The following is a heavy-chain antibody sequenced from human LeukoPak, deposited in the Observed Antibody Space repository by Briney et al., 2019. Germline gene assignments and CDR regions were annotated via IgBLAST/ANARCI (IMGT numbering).Heavy chain of an antibody. D-gene: IGHD5-12*01. V-gene: IGHV4-31*03. CDR1: GGSISSGGSY. CDR3: ARDVVATIGYYYYGMDV. J-gene: IGHJ6*02. CDR2: IYYSGST. Sequence: SETLSLTCTVSGGSISSGGSYWSWIRQHPGKGLEWIGYIYYSGSTYYNPSLKSRVTISVDTSKNQFSLKLSSVTAADTAVYYCARDVVATIGYYYYGMDVWGQGTTVTVSS.